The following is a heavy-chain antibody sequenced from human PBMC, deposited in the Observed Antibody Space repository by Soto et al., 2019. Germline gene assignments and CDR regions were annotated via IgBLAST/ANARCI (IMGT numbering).Heavy chain of an antibody. CDR3: ARGRWAAPVATISGNWFDP. CDR2: IYYSGST. J-gene: IGHJ5*02. D-gene: IGHD5-12*01. V-gene: IGHV4-31*03. CDR1: GGSISSGGYY. Sequence: SETLSLTCTVSGGSISSGGYYWSWIRQHPGKGLEWIGYIYYSGSTYYNPSLKSRVTISVDTSKNQFSLKLSSVTAADTAVYYCARGRWAAPVATISGNWFDPWGQGTLVTVSS.